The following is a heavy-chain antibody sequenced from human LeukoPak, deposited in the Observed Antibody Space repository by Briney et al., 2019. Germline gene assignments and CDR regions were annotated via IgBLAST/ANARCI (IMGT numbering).Heavy chain of an antibody. CDR2: IYWNDDW. V-gene: IGHV2-5*01. Sequence: ESGPTLVKPTQTLTLTCTVSGFSITTRGVGVGWIRQPPGEALEWLALIYWNDDWRYNPSLRTRLTIFRDTSRNQVVLTMTDMDPVGTATYFCVHLENVIPGVVTAVGLDVWGQGTTVTVSS. D-gene: IGHD3-3*01. CDR1: GFSITTRGVG. J-gene: IGHJ6*02. CDR3: VHLENVIPGVVTAVGLDV.